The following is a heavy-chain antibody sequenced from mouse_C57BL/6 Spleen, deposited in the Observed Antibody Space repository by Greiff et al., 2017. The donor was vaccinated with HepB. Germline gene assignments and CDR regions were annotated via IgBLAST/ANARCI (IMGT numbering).Heavy chain of an antibody. Sequence: EVQGVESGGGLVKPGGSLKLSCAASGFTFSSYAMSWVRQTPEKRLEWVATISDGGSYTYYPDNVKGRFTISRDNAKNNLYLQMSHLKSEDTAMYYCARSMIKGVFDYWGQGTTLTVSS. J-gene: IGHJ2*01. CDR3: ARSMIKGVFDY. D-gene: IGHD2-4*01. V-gene: IGHV5-4*01. CDR2: ISDGGSYT. CDR1: GFTFSSYA.